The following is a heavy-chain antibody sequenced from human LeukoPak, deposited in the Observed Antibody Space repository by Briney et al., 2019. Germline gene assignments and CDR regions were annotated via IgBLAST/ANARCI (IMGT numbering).Heavy chain of an antibody. D-gene: IGHD2-15*01. V-gene: IGHV1-2*06. CDR2: INPNSGGT. CDR3: AREAGIGTWIGYCSGDNCRTRFDY. Sequence: GASVKVSCKASGYTFTGYYMHWVRQAPGQGLEWMGRINPNSGGTNYAQKFQGRVTMTRDTSTSTVYMELSSLRSDDTAVYFCAREAGIGTWIGYCSGDNCRTRFDYWGQGTLVTVSS. CDR1: GYTFTGYY. J-gene: IGHJ4*02.